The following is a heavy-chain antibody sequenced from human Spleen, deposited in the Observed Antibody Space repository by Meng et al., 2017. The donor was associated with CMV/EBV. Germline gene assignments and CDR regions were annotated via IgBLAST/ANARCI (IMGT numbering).Heavy chain of an antibody. D-gene: IGHD5-18*01. J-gene: IGHJ4*02. CDR1: GFTFDDHA. V-gene: IGHV3-9*01. Sequence: GGSLRLSCAASGFTFDDHAMHWVRQAPGKGLEWVSGISWNGFGINYADSVKGRFTISRDNAKNSLYLQMNSLRTEDTALYYCARGGYSYEVYFDYWGQGTLVTVSS. CDR3: ARGGYSYEVYFDY. CDR2: ISWNGFGI.